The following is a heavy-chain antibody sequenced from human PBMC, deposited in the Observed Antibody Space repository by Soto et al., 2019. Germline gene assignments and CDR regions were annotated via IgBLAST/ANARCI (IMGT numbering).Heavy chain of an antibody. D-gene: IGHD3-22*01. Sequence: ASETLSLTCTVSGDSISTFYWGWMRQSPGKELEWIGYVYYTGSTNYNPSLKSRVTISVDRSKNQFSLKLTSANAADTAVYYCARGRTVRNYADDSSDYFYFFDYWGQGTQVTVST. V-gene: IGHV4-59*01. CDR1: GDSISTFY. CDR3: ARGRTVRNYADDSSDYFYFFDY. CDR2: VYYTGST. J-gene: IGHJ4*02.